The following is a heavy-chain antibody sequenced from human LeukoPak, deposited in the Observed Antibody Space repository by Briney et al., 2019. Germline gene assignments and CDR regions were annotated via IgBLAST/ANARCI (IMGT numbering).Heavy chain of an antibody. V-gene: IGHV3-21*01. D-gene: IGHD2-2*01. Sequence: GGSLRLPCAASGFTFSSYSMNWVRQAPGKGLEWVSSISSSSSYIYYADSVKGRFTISRDNAKNSLYLQMNSLRAEDTAVYYCARDPQIVVVPAAMKGGYYFDYWGQGTLVTVSS. CDR2: ISSSSSYI. J-gene: IGHJ4*02. CDR3: ARDPQIVVVPAAMKGGYYFDY. CDR1: GFTFSSYS.